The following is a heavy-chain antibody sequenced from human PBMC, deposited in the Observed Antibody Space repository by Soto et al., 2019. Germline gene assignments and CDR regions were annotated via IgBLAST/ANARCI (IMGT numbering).Heavy chain of an antibody. V-gene: IGHV3-53*05. Sequence: GGSLRLSCAVSGFTVSNNYMSWVRQAPGKGLEGVPVIYSGGYTAYGDSSKGRCTTSRDNAANPLYLQMNTLRPEEKAVYYCAKGGSAALVAPSCWDNWFDPWGQGTQVTVSS. CDR2: IYSGGYT. CDR1: GFTVSNNY. CDR3: AKGGSAALVAPSCWDNWFDP. J-gene: IGHJ5*02. D-gene: IGHD2-21*01.